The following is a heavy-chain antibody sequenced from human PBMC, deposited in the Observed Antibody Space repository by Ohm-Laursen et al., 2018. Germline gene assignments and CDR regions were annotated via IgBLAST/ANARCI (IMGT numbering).Heavy chain of an antibody. CDR1: GFTFSSDC. CDR3: ARAQRLVASANDY. V-gene: IGHV3-74*01. D-gene: IGHD5-12*01. J-gene: IGHJ4*02. CDR2: IKGDGSET. Sequence: GSLRLSCAASGFTFSSDCMHWVRQAPGEGLVWVSRIKGDGSETNYADSVKGRFTISRDNAKNTLYLQMNSLRGDDTAVYYCARAQRLVASANDYWGQGTLVTVSS.